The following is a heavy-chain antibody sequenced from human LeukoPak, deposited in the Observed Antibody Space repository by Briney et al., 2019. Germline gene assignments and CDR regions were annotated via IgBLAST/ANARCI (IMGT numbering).Heavy chain of an antibody. CDR1: GDSVSSNSAA. Sequence: SQTLSLTCAISGDSVSSNSAAWNWIRQSPPRGLEWLGRTYYRCKWYSGYAVCVISPITINPETSKNQLSLQLNTVTLEDTSVYDCSRVGLEAGFSWFYPWGQGTLVTVSS. CDR2: TYYRCKWYS. D-gene: IGHD6-19*01. V-gene: IGHV6-1*01. J-gene: IGHJ5*02. CDR3: SRVGLEAGFSWFYP.